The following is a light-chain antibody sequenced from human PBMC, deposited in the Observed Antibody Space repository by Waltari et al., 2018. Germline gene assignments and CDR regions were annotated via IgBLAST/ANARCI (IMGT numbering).Light chain of an antibody. Sequence: QSALTQPPSPSGSPGQAVTISCTGSSGDVGYYDFVSWYQQHPGKVPRLLIFEVTRRPSGVTDRFSGSKSETTASLTVSGLQPEDEADYYCTSFAASGDLVFGGGTKLTVL. CDR2: EVT. J-gene: IGLJ3*02. CDR1: SGDVGYYDF. V-gene: IGLV2-8*01. CDR3: TSFAASGDLV.